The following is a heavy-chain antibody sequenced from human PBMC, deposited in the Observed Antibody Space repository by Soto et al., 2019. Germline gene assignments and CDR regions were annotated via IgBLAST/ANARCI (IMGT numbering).Heavy chain of an antibody. Sequence: ASVKVSCKASGYTFISYSISWVRQAPGQGLEWMGWISAYNGDTNYAQKLQGRVTMTTDTSTSTAYMELRSLRSDDTAVYYCARGGRSGSYDYFEYWGQGTLVTVSS. CDR1: GYTFISYS. CDR2: ISAYNGDT. J-gene: IGHJ4*02. V-gene: IGHV1-18*04. CDR3: ARGGRSGSYDYFEY. D-gene: IGHD1-26*01.